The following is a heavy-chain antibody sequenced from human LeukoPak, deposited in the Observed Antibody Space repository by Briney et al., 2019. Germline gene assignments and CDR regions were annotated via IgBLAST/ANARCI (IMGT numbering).Heavy chain of an antibody. J-gene: IGHJ4*02. CDR1: GYTFTSYG. V-gene: IGHV1-18*01. D-gene: IGHD3-22*01. CDR3: ARDHPPNYYDGYFDY. Sequence: GASVKVSCKASGYTFTSYGISWVRQAPGQGLEWMGCISAYNGKTNYAQKLQGRVTMTTDTSTITAYMELRSLRSDDTAVYYCARDHPPNYYDGYFDYWGQGTLVTVSS. CDR2: ISAYNGKT.